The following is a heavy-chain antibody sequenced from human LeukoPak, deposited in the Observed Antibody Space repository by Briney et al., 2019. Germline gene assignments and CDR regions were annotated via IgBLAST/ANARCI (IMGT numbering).Heavy chain of an antibody. CDR1: GYTFTGYY. CDR2: TNPNSGGT. V-gene: IGHV1-2*02. D-gene: IGHD5-12*01. CDR3: ARLGDIVATIGYFQH. J-gene: IGHJ1*01. Sequence: GASVKVSCKASGYTFTGYYMHWVRQAPGQGLEWMGWTNPNSGGTNYAQKFQGRVTMTRDTSISTAYMELSRLRSDDTAVYYCARLGDIVATIGYFQHWGQGTLVTVSS.